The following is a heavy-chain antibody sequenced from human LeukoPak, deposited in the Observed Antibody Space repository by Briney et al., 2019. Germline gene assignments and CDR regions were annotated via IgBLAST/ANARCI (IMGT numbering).Heavy chain of an antibody. D-gene: IGHD2-2*02. Sequence: GGSPRLSCAGFGFSFNRYDMNWVRQAPGKGLEWVSCISTSGSSIYYSDSVKGRFTISRDNAKNSLYLQMNSLRLDDTAVYYCARFGPLEYQLLYPLDSWGQGTLVTVSS. V-gene: IGHV3-21*01. CDR2: ISTSGSSI. CDR3: ARFGPLEYQLLYPLDS. CDR1: GFSFNRYD. J-gene: IGHJ4*02.